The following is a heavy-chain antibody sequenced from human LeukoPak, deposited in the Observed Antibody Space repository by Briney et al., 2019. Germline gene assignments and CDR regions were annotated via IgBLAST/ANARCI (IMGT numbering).Heavy chain of an antibody. CDR3: ARITTVTTWRYYYYYMDV. CDR2: IYTSGST. Sequence: SETLSLTCTVSGGSISSGSYYWSWIRQPAGKGLEWIGRIYTSGSTNYNPSLKSRVTISVDTSKNQFSLKLSSVTAADTAVYYCARITTVTTWRYYYYYMDVWGKGTTVTISS. V-gene: IGHV4-61*02. D-gene: IGHD4-17*01. J-gene: IGHJ6*03. CDR1: GGSISSGSYY.